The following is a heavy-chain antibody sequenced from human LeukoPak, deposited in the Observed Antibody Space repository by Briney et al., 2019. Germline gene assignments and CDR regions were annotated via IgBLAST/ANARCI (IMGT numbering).Heavy chain of an antibody. CDR1: GYTFTRFG. V-gene: IGHV1-18*01. CDR2: ISTYNGNT. Sequence: GASVKVSCKASGYTFTRFGLSWVRQAPGQGLEWMGWISTYNGNTNYAQKFQGRVTMTTDTSTSTAYMELRSLRSDDTAVYYCARPVGATNGVFDYWGQGTLVTVSS. J-gene: IGHJ4*02. D-gene: IGHD1-26*01. CDR3: ARPVGATNGVFDY.